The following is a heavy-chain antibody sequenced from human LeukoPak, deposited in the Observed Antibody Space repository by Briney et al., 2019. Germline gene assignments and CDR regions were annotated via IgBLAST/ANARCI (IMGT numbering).Heavy chain of an antibody. CDR1: GYTFTSYG. CDR2: IHAYNGDT. J-gene: IGHJ4*02. V-gene: IGHV1-18*01. D-gene: IGHD3-22*01. Sequence: ASVKVSCKTSGYTFTSYGITWVRQAPGQGLEWMGWIHAYNGDTAYARNLQGRVTMTTDTSTSTAYMDLTSLRSDDTAVYYCARRQYDSSGYHAYYFDDWGQGTLVTVSS. CDR3: ARRQYDSSGYHAYYFDD.